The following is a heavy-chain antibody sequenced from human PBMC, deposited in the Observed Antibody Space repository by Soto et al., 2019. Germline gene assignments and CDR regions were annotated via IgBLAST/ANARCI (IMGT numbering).Heavy chain of an antibody. CDR2: VRSKADGGTT. V-gene: IGHV3-15*07. CDR1: TFIFSNAN. J-gene: IGHJ4*02. Sequence: EVPLMESGGALVQPGGSLRLSCAASTFIFSNANINWVRQAPGKGPEWVGRVRSKADGGTTDYAAPVIGRFTISRDNSKNTLYLQMDSLKTEDTAVYYCATTYTGSYSFYFDSWGQGTLVTVSS. D-gene: IGHD1-26*01. CDR3: ATTYTGSYSFYFDS.